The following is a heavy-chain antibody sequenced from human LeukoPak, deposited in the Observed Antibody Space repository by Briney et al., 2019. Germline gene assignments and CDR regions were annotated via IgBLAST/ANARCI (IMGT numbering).Heavy chain of an antibody. Sequence: GESLKISCKGSGYSFTSYWIGWGRQLLGKGLVGMGIIYPGDSDTRYSPSFQGQVTISADKSISTAYLQWSSLKASDTAMYYCAKSADYGDYYFDYWGQGTLVTVP. CDR2: IYPGDSDT. CDR1: GYSFTSYW. CDR3: AKSADYGDYYFDY. V-gene: IGHV5-51*01. D-gene: IGHD4-17*01. J-gene: IGHJ4*02.